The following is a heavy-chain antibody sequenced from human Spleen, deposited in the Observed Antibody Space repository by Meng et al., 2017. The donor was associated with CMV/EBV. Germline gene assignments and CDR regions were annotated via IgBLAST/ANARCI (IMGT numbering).Heavy chain of an antibody. Sequence: SGGSFISYCVSWVRRAAGRGLEWLGSISARDGKTTSAQKFQGRVTMTTDTSTNTASMEMRSLRSDDTAIYYCARDWFSHYLDNWGQGTLVTVSS. J-gene: IGHJ4*02. CDR1: GGSFISYC. D-gene: IGHD3-10*01. CDR2: ISARDGKT. V-gene: IGHV1-18*04. CDR3: ARDWFSHYLDN.